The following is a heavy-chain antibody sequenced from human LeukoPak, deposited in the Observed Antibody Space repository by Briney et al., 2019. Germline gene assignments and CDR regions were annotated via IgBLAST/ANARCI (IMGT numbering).Heavy chain of an antibody. Sequence: GGSLRLSCAASGFTFSTYWMSWVRQAPGKGLEWVSRIKTDGSSTSYADSVKGRFTISRDNAKNTLYLQMSSLRAEDTAVYYCATYTSFGVDTMQDYWGQGTLVTVSS. V-gene: IGHV3-74*01. CDR3: ATYTSFGVDTMQDY. D-gene: IGHD3-3*01. CDR2: IKTDGSST. CDR1: GFTFSTYW. J-gene: IGHJ4*02.